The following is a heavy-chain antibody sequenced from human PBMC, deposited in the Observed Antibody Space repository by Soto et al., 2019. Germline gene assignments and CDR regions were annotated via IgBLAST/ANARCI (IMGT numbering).Heavy chain of an antibody. CDR3: AREEFEDGRGHFGC. Sequence: EVQLLESGGGLVQPGGSLRLSCAASGFTFSNYAMSWVRQAPGKGLEWVSAISSSGDSPYYADSVKGRFTVSRDNSKNTLYLQMNSLTTEDTAVYYCAREEFEDGRGHFGCWGQGTLVSVSS. CDR2: ISSSGDSP. D-gene: IGHD3-22*01. V-gene: IGHV3-23*01. J-gene: IGHJ4*02. CDR1: GFTFSNYA.